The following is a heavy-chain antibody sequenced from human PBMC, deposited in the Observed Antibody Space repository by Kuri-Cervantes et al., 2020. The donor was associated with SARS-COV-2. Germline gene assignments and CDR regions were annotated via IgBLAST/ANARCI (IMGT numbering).Heavy chain of an antibody. V-gene: IGHV1-2*02. J-gene: IGHJ3*02. Sequence: ASVKVSCKASGYTFTGYYMHWVRQAPGQGLEWMGWINPNSGGTNYAQKLKGRVNMTRDTSISTVYMELSRLRSDDTAVYYCARSTPFRRLTVITQGGAFDIWGQGTMVTVSS. CDR3: ARSTPFRRLTVITQGGAFDI. CDR1: GYTFTGYY. D-gene: IGHD3-22*01. CDR2: INPNSGGT.